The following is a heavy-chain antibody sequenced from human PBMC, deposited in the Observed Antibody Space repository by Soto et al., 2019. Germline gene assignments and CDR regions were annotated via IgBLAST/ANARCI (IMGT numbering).Heavy chain of an antibody. V-gene: IGHV4-59*03. D-gene: IGHD1-20*01. CDR1: GDAISDFY. J-gene: IGHJ4*02. CDR3: ARGTRALITSFFAY. Sequence: SETLCLTCSVSGDAISDFYWSWSRQTPGRGLEWIECVREIWSTDYNPCLKARVNISLHTSKSQFSLSLRSATAADTATYSCARGTRALITSFFAYWGQGIPVTVSS. CDR2: VREIWST.